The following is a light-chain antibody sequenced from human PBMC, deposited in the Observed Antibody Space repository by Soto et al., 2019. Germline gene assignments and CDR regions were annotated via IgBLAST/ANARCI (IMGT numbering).Light chain of an antibody. CDR1: QSVSSNY. Sequence: EIVLTQSPGTLSLSPGERATLSRRASQSVSSNYLAWYQQKPGQAPRLLIYGASTRATGIPARFSGSGSGTDFTLTISSLEPEDFAVYYCQQRSNWPPTFGQGTKVDIK. CDR2: GAS. J-gene: IGKJ1*01. CDR3: QQRSNWPPT. V-gene: IGKV3D-20*02.